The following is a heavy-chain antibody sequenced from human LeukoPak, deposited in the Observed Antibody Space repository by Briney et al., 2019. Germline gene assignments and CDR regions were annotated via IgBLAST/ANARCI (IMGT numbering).Heavy chain of an antibody. Sequence: GESLKIFCRGSGYSLTSYWIGWVRQMPGKGLEWMGIIYSGDSDTRYSPSFQGQVTISADKSISTAYLQWSSLKASDTAMYYCASPDYYDSSGYSPGVGYWGQGTLVTVSS. CDR3: ASPDYYDSSGYSPGVGY. J-gene: IGHJ4*02. CDR2: IYSGDSDT. D-gene: IGHD3-22*01. V-gene: IGHV5-51*01. CDR1: GYSLTSYW.